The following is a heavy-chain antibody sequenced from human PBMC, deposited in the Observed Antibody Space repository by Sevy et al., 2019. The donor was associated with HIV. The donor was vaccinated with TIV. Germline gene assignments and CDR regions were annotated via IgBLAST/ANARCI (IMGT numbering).Heavy chain of an antibody. J-gene: IGHJ4*01. V-gene: IGHV3-7*01. CDR1: GFTFSDSW. Sequence: GGSLRLSCVASGFTFSDSWMIWVRQAPGKGLERIAFINEDGSRLGYVDSVRGRFTISRENIKNSLYLQMNNLRAEDTALYFCARDRAYSAVDYWGHGTLVTVSS. D-gene: IGHD5-18*01. CDR3: ARDRAYSAVDY. CDR2: INEDGSRL.